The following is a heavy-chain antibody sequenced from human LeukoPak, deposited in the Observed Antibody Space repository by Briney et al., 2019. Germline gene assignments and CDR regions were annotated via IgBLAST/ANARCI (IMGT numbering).Heavy chain of an antibody. D-gene: IGHD3-16*02. CDR2: IGNDENNK. CDR3: AKDDYRYVDY. Sequence: PGGSLRLSCAASGFTLCSYGIHWVRQAPGKGLEWVAFIGNDENNKKFGDPVKGRFTISRDNSKSTVYLQMNSLRVEDTAVYYCAKDDYRYVDYWGQGTLVIVSS. V-gene: IGHV3-30*02. CDR1: GFTLCSYG. J-gene: IGHJ4*02.